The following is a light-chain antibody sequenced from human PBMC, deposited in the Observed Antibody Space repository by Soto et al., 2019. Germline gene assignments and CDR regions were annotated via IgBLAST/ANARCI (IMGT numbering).Light chain of an antibody. Sequence: DVQMTQSPSSLSASVGDRVTITCRASQDINSWLAWYQQKPGNAPKSLIYAASRLQTGVPSRFSGSASGTHFTLTISNLQPEDSATYYCLPSDIYPLTFGGGTKVEIK. CDR2: AAS. CDR3: LPSDIYPLT. CDR1: QDINSW. J-gene: IGKJ4*01. V-gene: IGKV1D-16*01.